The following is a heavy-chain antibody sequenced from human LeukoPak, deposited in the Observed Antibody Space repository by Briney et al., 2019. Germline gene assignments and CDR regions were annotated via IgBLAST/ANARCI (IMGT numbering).Heavy chain of an antibody. CDR3: ARATHYYESSGYDY. D-gene: IGHD3-22*01. J-gene: IGHJ4*02. CDR2: ISWDGTNT. CDR1: GFGFAENT. V-gene: IGHV3-43*01. Sequence: GGSLRLSCAASGFGFAENTMHWVRQPPGKGLEWLSLISWDGTNTFYADSVKGRFTISRDNAKNSLYLQMNSLRAEDTALYYCARATHYYESSGYDYWGQGTLVTVSS.